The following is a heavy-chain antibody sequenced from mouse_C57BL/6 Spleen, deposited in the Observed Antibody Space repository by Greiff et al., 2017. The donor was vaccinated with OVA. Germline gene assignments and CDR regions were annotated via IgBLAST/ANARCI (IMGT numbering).Heavy chain of an antibody. CDR2: IDPSDSET. CDR1: GYTFTSYW. J-gene: IGHJ1*03. Sequence: QVQLQQPGAELVRPGSSVKLSCKASGYTFTSYWMHWVKQRPIQGLEWIGNIDPSDSETHYNQKFKDKATLTVDKSSSTAYMQLSSLTSEDSAVYYCARGVYYGSSYGYFDVWGTGTTVTVSS. CDR3: ARGVYYGSSYGYFDV. V-gene: IGHV1-52*01. D-gene: IGHD1-1*01.